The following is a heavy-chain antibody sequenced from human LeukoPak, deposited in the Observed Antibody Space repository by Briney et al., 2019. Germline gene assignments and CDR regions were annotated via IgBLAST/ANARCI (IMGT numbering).Heavy chain of an antibody. J-gene: IGHJ4*02. Sequence: AWVKFYCKASGYTLTVYYMHCVRQAPGQGLGWGGWMNPNSGGTNYAQKFQGRVTMTRDTSISTAYLQWSSLKASDTAMYYCARFHQKHYYDSSGYEENYFDYWGQGTLVTVSS. CDR2: MNPNSGGT. D-gene: IGHD3-22*01. CDR3: ARFHQKHYYDSSGYEENYFDY. V-gene: IGHV1-2*02. CDR1: GYTLTVYY.